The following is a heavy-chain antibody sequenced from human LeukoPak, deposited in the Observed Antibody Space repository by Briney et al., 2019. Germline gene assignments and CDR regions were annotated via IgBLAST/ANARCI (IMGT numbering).Heavy chain of an antibody. CDR2: IYYSGST. CDR1: GGSISSSSYY. Sequence: SETLSLTCTASGGSISSSSYYWGWIRQPPGKGLEWIGSIYYSGSTYYNPSLKSRVTISVDTSKNQFSLKLSSVTAADTAVYYCASHYYDSSGYYSVDPWGQGTLVTVSS. CDR3: ASHYYDSSGYYSVDP. J-gene: IGHJ5*02. V-gene: IGHV4-39*07. D-gene: IGHD3-22*01.